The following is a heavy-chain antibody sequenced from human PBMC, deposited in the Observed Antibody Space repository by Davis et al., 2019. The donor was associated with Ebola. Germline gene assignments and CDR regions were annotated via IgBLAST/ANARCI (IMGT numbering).Heavy chain of an antibody. CDR1: GFNFAGYA. CDR3: ARDVADYDILTGTPRFDY. V-gene: IGHV3-23*01. D-gene: IGHD3-9*01. CDR2: ISDNGGST. J-gene: IGHJ4*02. Sequence: GGSLRLSCAASGFNFAGYAISWVRQAPGEGLEWVSAISDNGGSTYYGDSVKGRFTISRDNAKNSLYLQMNSLRAEDTAVYYCARDVADYDILTGTPRFDYWGQGTLVTVSS.